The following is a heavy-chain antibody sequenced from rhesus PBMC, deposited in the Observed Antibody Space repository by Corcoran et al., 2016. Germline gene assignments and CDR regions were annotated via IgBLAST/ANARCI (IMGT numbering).Heavy chain of an antibody. D-gene: IGHD1-1*01. Sequence: QVQLQESGPGLVKPSETLSLTCAVSGYSISSNYWSWIRQPPGKGLEWIGYIHGSSGSTYYNPSLKSRVTISTDTSKNQFSLKLSSVTAADTAVYYCARDSLGSYFDYWGQGVLVTVSS. CDR2: IHGSSGST. CDR1: GYSISSNY. J-gene: IGHJ4*01. V-gene: IGHV4-165*01. CDR3: ARDSLGSYFDY.